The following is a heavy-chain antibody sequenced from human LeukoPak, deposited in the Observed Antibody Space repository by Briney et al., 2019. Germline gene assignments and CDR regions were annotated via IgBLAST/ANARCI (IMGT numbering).Heavy chain of an antibody. CDR2: ISGSGGST. J-gene: IGHJ3*02. CDR1: GFTVSSNY. Sequence: PGGSLRLSCAASGFTVSSNYMSWVRQAPGKGLEWVSAISGSGGSTYYADSVKGRFTISRDNSKNTLYLQMNSLRAEDTAVYYCAKGDYGDYYAFDIWGQGTMVTVSS. CDR3: AKGDYGDYYAFDI. D-gene: IGHD4-17*01. V-gene: IGHV3-23*01.